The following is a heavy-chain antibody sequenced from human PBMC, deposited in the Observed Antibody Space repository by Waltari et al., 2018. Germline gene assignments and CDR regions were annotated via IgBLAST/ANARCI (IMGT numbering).Heavy chain of an antibody. Sequence: QLQLQESGPGRVKPSETLSFTCTVSGGSISGSSSYWGWIREPPGKGQEWIGSNHYSGSTYYNPSLKSRVTISVYTSKNQFSLKLSSVTAADTAVYYCARVQDIVVVPAALGYSWFDPWGQGTLVTVSS. D-gene: IGHD2-2*01. J-gene: IGHJ5*02. CDR2: NHYSGST. CDR3: ARVQDIVVVPAALGYSWFDP. V-gene: IGHV4-39*07. CDR1: GGSISGSSSY.